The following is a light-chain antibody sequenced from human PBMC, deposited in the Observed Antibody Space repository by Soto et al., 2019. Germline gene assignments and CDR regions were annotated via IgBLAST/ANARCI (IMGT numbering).Light chain of an antibody. J-gene: IGKJ1*01. Sequence: AMQLTQSPSSLSASVGDSVTITCRSSQGISSAVAWYQQNPGKAPKLLIYDSSSLESGVPSRFSVSGSGTDFTPTNSSPQPKDFATYYCQQFNSYPRSFGQGTKVDI. V-gene: IGKV1-13*02. CDR2: DSS. CDR1: QGISSA. CDR3: QQFNSYPRS.